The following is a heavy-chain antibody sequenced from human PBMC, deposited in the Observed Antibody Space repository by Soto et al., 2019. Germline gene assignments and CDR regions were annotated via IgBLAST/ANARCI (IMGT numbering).Heavy chain of an antibody. CDR2: IYYSGST. V-gene: IGHV4-30-4*01. CDR3: ARDRRGIAAPGGYFDY. Sequence: QVQLQESGPGLVKPSQTLSLTCTVSGGSISSGDYYRSWIRQPPGKGLEWIGYIYYSGSTYYNPSLKSRVTISVDTSKNQFSLKLSSVTAADTAVYYCARDRRGIAAPGGYFDYWGQGTLVTVSS. D-gene: IGHD6-13*01. J-gene: IGHJ4*02. CDR1: GGSISSGDYY.